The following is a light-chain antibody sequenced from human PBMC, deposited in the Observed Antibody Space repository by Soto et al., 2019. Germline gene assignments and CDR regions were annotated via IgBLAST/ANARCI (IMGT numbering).Light chain of an antibody. CDR1: QSVISRY. CDR2: GAS. CDR3: QQYGRSPPT. J-gene: IGKJ4*01. V-gene: IGKV3-20*01. Sequence: EIVLTQSPGTLSLSPGERAPLSCRARQSVISRYLAWYQQKPGQAPRLLSYGASIRATDIPDRFSGSGSVTDFTLTISSLEPEDFAVYYCQQYGRSPPTFGGGTKVEIK.